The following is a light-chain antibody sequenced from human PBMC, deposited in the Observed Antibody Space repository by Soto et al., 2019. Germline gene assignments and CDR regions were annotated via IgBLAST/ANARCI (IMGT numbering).Light chain of an antibody. CDR1: QSISSY. Sequence: DIQMTQSPSSLSASVGDRVTITCRASQSISSYVNWYQQKPGKAPKLLIYAASSLQSGVPSRFSGSGSGTDFTLTISRLQPEDFATYYCHQSYSTPTFGQGTKVEIK. CDR3: HQSYSTPT. CDR2: AAS. V-gene: IGKV1-39*01. J-gene: IGKJ1*01.